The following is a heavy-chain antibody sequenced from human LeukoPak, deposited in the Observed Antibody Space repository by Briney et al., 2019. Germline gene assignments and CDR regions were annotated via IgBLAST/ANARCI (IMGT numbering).Heavy chain of an antibody. CDR1: GGSISSSNW. V-gene: IGHV4-4*02. D-gene: IGHD6-6*01. Sequence: SGTLSLTCAVSGGSISSSNWWSWVRQPPGKGLEWIGEIYHSGSTNYNPSLKSRVTISVDKSKNQFSLKLSSVTAADTAVYYCARYEWGSSSPYFDYWGQGTLVTVSS. CDR3: ARYEWGSSSPYFDY. J-gene: IGHJ4*02. CDR2: IYHSGST.